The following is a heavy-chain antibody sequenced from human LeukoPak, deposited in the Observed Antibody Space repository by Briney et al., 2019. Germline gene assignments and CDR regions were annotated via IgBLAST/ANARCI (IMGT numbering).Heavy chain of an antibody. CDR1: GFTFSSYA. CDR2: ISYDGSNK. CDR3: ARGQKKRITMVRGAPGVDY. D-gene: IGHD3-10*01. J-gene: IGHJ4*02. Sequence: GGPLRLSCAASGFTFSSYAMHWVRQAPGKGLEWVAVISYDGSNKYYADSVKGRFTISRDNSKNTLYLQMNSLRAEDTAVYYCARGQKKRITMVRGAPGVDYWGQGTLVTVSS. V-gene: IGHV3-30*04.